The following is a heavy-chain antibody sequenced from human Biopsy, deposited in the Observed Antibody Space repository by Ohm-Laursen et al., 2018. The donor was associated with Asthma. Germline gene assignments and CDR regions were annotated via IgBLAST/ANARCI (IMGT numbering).Heavy chain of an antibody. V-gene: IGHV3-23*01. J-gene: IGHJ4*02. CDR3: ATFPYGDYLPLDY. CDR1: GFTFSSYA. D-gene: IGHD4-17*01. CDR2: ISGSGGST. Sequence: SLRLSCTASGFTFSSYAMSWVRQAPGKGLEWVSAISGSGGSTYYADSVKGRFTISRDKSKNTLYMQMNSLRAEDTAVYYCATFPYGDYLPLDYWGQGTLVTVSS.